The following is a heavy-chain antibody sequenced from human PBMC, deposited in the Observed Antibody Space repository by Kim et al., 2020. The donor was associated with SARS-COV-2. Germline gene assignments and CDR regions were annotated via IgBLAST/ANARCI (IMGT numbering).Heavy chain of an antibody. CDR2: ISGSGGST. CDR3: AKPLVPATYYYGMDV. D-gene: IGHD2-2*01. CDR1: GFTFSSYA. Sequence: GGSLRLSCAASGFTFSSYAMSWVRQAPGKGLEWVSAISGSGGSTYYADSVKGRFTISRDNSKNTLYLQMNSLRAEDTAVYYCAKPLVPATYYYGMDVWGQGTTVTVSS. V-gene: IGHV3-23*01. J-gene: IGHJ6*02.